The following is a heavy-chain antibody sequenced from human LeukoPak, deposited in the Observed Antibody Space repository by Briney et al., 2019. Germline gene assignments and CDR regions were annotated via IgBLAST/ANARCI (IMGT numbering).Heavy chain of an antibody. D-gene: IGHD1-1*01. Sequence: SETLSLTCTVSGGSISSYYWSWIRQPAGKGLEWIGRIYTSGSTNYNPSLKSRVTISVDTSKNQFPLKLSSVTAADTAVYYCARDPPDWDDPWYFDYWGQGTLVTVSS. J-gene: IGHJ4*02. CDR2: IYTSGST. CDR1: GGSISSYY. CDR3: ARDPPDWDDPWYFDY. V-gene: IGHV4-4*07.